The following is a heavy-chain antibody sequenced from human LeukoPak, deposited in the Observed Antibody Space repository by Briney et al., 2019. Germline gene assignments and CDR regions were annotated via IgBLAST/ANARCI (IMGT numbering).Heavy chain of an antibody. CDR1: GYTFTSYG. CDR2: ISAYNGNT. CDR3: ARDRRYYYDSSGYTDY. J-gene: IGHJ4*02. V-gene: IGHV1-18*01. Sequence: ASVKVSCKASGYTFTSYGISWVRQAPGQGPEWMGWISAYNGNTNYAQKLQGRVTMTTDTSTSTAYMELRSLRSDDTAVYYCARDRRYYYDSSGYTDYWGQGTLVTVSS. D-gene: IGHD3-22*01.